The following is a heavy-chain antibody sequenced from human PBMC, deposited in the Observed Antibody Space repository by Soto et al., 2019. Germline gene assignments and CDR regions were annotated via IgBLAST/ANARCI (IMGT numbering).Heavy chain of an antibody. CDR3: ARDHRGGYYYYGIDV. CDR1: GFTFSSYE. D-gene: IGHD2-15*01. V-gene: IGHV3-48*03. Sequence: PGGSLRLSCAASGFTFSSYEMNWVRQAPGKGLEWVSYISSSGSTIYYADSVKGRFTISRDNAKKSLYLQMNSLRAEETAVYYCARDHRGGYYYYGIDVWGQASTVPVS. J-gene: IGHJ6*02. CDR2: ISSSGSTI.